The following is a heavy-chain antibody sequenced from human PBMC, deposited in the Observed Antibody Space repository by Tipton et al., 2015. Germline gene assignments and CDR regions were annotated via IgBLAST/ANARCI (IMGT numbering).Heavy chain of an antibody. J-gene: IGHJ4*02. Sequence: QVQLVQSGVEMKKPGASVKVSCKASGYTFTYYGISWLRQAPGKGLEWMGWAATYSQSRNYAQKFQERITVTTDTFTTTAYLELRNLTSDDTAVYYCARDYSGARPVITDWWGQGTLVTVSS. D-gene: IGHD5-12*01. V-gene: IGHV1-18*01. CDR3: ARDYSGARPVITDW. CDR1: GYTFTYYG. CDR2: AATYSQSR.